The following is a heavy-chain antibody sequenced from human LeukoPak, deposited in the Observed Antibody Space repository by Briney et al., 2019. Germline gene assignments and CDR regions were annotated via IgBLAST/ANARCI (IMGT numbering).Heavy chain of an antibody. V-gene: IGHV4-39*07. CDR2: IYYSGST. Sequence: SETLSLTCTVSGGSISSSSYYWGWIRQPPGKGLEWIGSIYYSGSTYYNPSLKSRVTISVDTSKNQFSLQLHSVTPEDTAVYYCARESDKVGFDFDYWGQGTLVTVSS. CDR1: GGSISSSSYY. J-gene: IGHJ4*02. CDR3: ARESDKVGFDFDY. D-gene: IGHD2-21*01.